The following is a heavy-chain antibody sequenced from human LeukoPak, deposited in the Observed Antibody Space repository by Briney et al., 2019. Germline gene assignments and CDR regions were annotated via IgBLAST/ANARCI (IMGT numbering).Heavy chain of an antibody. D-gene: IGHD4/OR15-4a*01. Sequence: GGSLRLSCAASGFTVSSDYMSWVRQAPGKGLEWVSVIYSGGSTYYADSVKGRFTISRDNSKNTLYLQMNSLRAEDTAVYYCARVTVRPWYYFDYWGQGTLVTVSS. J-gene: IGHJ4*02. CDR2: IYSGGST. CDR3: ARVTVRPWYYFDY. CDR1: GFTVSSDY. V-gene: IGHV3-66*01.